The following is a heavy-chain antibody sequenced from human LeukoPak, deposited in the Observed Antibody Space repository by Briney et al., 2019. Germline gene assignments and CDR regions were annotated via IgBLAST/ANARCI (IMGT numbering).Heavy chain of an antibody. CDR1: GGSVSSYY. CDR2: IYYSGST. Sequence: SETLSLTCTVSGGSVSSYYWSWIRQPPGKGLEWIGYIYYSGSTNYNPSLKSRVTISVDTSKNQFSLKLSSVTAADTAVYYCARENYGSGSYPDPWGQGTLVTVSS. CDR3: ARENYGSGSYPDP. V-gene: IGHV4-59*02. D-gene: IGHD3-10*01. J-gene: IGHJ5*02.